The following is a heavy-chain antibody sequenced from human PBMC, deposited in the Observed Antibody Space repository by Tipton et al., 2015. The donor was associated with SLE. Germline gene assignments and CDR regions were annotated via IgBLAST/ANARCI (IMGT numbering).Heavy chain of an antibody. CDR2: ISSSSSYI. CDR1: GFTLGDYA. D-gene: IGHD2-2*01. V-gene: IGHV3-21*03. CDR3: ARVLEYQLLGWRYFDY. J-gene: IGHJ4*02. Sequence: SLRLSCTGSGFTLGDYALSWVRQAPGKGLEWVSSISSSSSYIYYADSVKGRFTISRDNAKNSLYLQMNSLRAEDTAVYYCARVLEYQLLGWRYFDYWGQGTLVTVSS.